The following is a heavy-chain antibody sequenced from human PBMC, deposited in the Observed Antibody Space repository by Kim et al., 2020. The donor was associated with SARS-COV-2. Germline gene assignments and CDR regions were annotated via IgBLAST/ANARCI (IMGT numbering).Heavy chain of an antibody. CDR1: GYTFTSHK. D-gene: IGHD6-13*01. J-gene: IGHJ4*02. CDR2: IDTNTGNP. CDR3: ERDGPSWYREY. V-gene: IGHV7-4-1*02. Sequence: ASVKVPCKASGYTFTSHKMNWLRQAPVQGPEWMGWIDTNTGNPTYAQGFAGRFVFSFDTSLTTAYLHISSIQAEDTATYYCERDGPSWYREYWGQGTLVT.